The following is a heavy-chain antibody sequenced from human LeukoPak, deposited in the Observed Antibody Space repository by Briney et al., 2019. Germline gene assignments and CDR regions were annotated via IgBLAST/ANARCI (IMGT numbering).Heavy chain of an antibody. D-gene: IGHD3-3*01. Sequence: GRSLRLSCAASGFTFSSYGMHWVRQAPGKGPEWVAVIWYDGSNKYYADSVKGRFTISRDNSKNTLYLQMNSLRAEDTAVYYCAREKKVEWLSTHYYYYYYMDVWGKGTTVTVSS. CDR3: AREKKVEWLSTHYYYYYYMDV. CDR1: GFTFSSYG. J-gene: IGHJ6*03. CDR2: IWYDGSNK. V-gene: IGHV3-33*01.